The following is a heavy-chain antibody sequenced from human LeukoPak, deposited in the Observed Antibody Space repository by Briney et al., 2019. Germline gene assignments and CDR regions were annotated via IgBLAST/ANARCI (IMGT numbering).Heavy chain of an antibody. J-gene: IGHJ4*02. V-gene: IGHV3-23*01. CDR1: GFTFSSYA. D-gene: IGHD3-10*01. CDR3: AKTKVPNYYGSGSYVDY. Sequence: GGSLRLSCAASGFTFSSYAMSWVRQAPGKGLEWVSAMSGSGGSTYYADSVKGGFIISRDNSKNTLYLQMNSLRAEDTAVYYCAKTKVPNYYGSGSYVDYWGQGTLVTVSS. CDR2: MSGSGGST.